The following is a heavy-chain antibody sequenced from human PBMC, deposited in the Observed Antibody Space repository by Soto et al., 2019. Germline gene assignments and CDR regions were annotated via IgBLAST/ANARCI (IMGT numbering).Heavy chain of an antibody. CDR3: ARGPREYFQH. CDR1: GGSISSGGYY. CDR2: IYYSGST. J-gene: IGHJ1*01. Sequence: SETLSLTCTVSGGSISSGGYYWSWIRQHPGKGLEWIGYIYYSGSTYYNPSLKSRVTISVDTSKNQFSLKLSSVTAADTAVYYCARGPREYFQHWGQGTLVTVSS. V-gene: IGHV4-31*03.